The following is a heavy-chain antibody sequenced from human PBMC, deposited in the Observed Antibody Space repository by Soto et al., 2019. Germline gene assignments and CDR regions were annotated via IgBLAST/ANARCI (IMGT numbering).Heavy chain of an antibody. J-gene: IGHJ4*02. CDR2: ISYDGSNK. CDR3: ANRGFNYDSSGYPFDY. Sequence: PGGSLRLSCAASGFTFSSYGMHWVRQAPGKGPEWVAVISYDGSNKYYADSVKGRFTISRDNSKNTLYLQMNSLRAEDTAVYYCANRGFNYDSSGYPFDYWGQGTLVTVSS. V-gene: IGHV3-30*18. D-gene: IGHD3-22*01. CDR1: GFTFSSYG.